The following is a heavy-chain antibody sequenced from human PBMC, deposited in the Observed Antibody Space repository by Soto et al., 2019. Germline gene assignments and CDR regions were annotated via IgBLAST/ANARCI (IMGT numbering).Heavy chain of an antibody. V-gene: IGHV4-39*01. CDR2: IYYSGST. CDR3: AGGYYDFWSGINYYYYGMDV. CDR1: GGSISSSSYY. J-gene: IGHJ6*02. D-gene: IGHD3-3*01. Sequence: SETLSLTCTVSGGSISSSSYYWGWIRQPPGKGLEWIGSIYYSGSTYYNPSLKSRVTISVGTSKNQFSLKLSSVTAADTAVYYCAGGYYDFWSGINYYYYGMDVWGQGTTVTVSS.